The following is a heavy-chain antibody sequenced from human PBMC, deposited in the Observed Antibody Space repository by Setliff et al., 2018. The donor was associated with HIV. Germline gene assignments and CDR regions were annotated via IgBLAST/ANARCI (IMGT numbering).Heavy chain of an antibody. CDR1: GDTFTNYL. V-gene: IGHV1-46*01. CDR3: ARDRSSGLSFYYGMDV. CDR2: IDLSSGST. Sequence: ASVKVSCKASGDTFTNYLMHWVRQAPGQGLEWMGIIDLSSGSTTYAQTFQGRVTMTRDTSTSTVYMELSSLRSEDTAVYYCARDRSSGLSFYYGMDVWGPGTMVTVSS. J-gene: IGHJ6*01. D-gene: IGHD3-22*01.